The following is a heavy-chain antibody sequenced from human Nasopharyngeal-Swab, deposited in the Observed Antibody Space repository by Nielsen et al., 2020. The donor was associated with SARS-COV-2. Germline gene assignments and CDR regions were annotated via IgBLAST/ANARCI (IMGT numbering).Heavy chain of an antibody. Sequence: GESLKISCAASGFIFSASAIHWVRQAPGQGLEWLGWINPNTGDTDYPQKFQGRVTMTRDTSVSTAYMELNSLRSDDTALYYCARDYYGVGGYFWFHWGQGALITVSS. V-gene: IGHV1-2*02. CDR1: GFIFSASA. CDR2: INPNTGDT. J-gene: IGHJ4*01. CDR3: ARDYYGVGGYFWFH. D-gene: IGHD3-10*01.